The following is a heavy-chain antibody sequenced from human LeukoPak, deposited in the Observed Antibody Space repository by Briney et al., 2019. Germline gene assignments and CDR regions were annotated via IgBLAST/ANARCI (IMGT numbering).Heavy chain of an antibody. CDR3: ARDSGSGSNDY. J-gene: IGHJ4*02. CDR2: INPSGGST. CDR1: GYTFTSYY. D-gene: IGHD1-26*01. Sequence: ASVKVSCKASGYTFTSYYMHWVRQAPGQGLEWMGIINPSGGSTSYAQKFQGRVTFISNTSATTAFMELSSLRSEGAAVYYCARDSGSGSNDYWGQGTLVTVSS. V-gene: IGHV1-46*01.